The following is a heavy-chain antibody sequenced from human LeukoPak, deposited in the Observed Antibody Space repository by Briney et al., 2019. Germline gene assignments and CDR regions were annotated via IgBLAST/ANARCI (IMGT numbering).Heavy chain of an antibody. J-gene: IGHJ3*02. CDR1: GFTFSSCG. CDR2: ISSSSSTI. D-gene: IGHD3-10*01. Sequence: PGGSLRLSCAASGFTFSSCGINWVRQAPGKGLEWVSYISSSSSTIYYADSVKGRFTISRDNAKNSLYLQMNSLRAEDTAVYYCARGYGSGRGAFDIWGQGTMVTVSS. V-gene: IGHV3-48*01. CDR3: ARGYGSGRGAFDI.